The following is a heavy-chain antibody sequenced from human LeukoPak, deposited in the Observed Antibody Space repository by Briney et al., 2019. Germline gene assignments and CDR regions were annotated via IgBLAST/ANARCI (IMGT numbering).Heavy chain of an antibody. CDR3: ARAPNYGMDV. J-gene: IGHJ6*02. CDR1: GGSFSGYY. V-gene: IGHV4-34*01. Sequence: PSETLSLTCAVYGGSFSGYYWSWIRQPPGKGLEWIGEINHSGSTNYNPSLESRVTISVDTSKNQFSLKLSSVTAADTAVYYCARAPNYGMDVWGQGTTVTVSS. CDR2: INHSGST.